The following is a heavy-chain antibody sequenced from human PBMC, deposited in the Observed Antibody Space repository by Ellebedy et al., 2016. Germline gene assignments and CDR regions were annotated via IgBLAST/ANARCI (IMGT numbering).Heavy chain of an antibody. V-gene: IGHV3-53*01. CDR1: GFTFNNYW. CDR2: IYSGGST. Sequence: GESLKISCAASGFTFNNYWMSWVRQAPGKGLEWVSVIYSGGSTYYADSVKGRFTISRDNSKNTLYLQMNSLRAEDTAVYYCARGPETTWYFDLWGRGTLVTVSS. J-gene: IGHJ2*01. CDR3: ARGPETTWYFDL. D-gene: IGHD1/OR15-1a*01.